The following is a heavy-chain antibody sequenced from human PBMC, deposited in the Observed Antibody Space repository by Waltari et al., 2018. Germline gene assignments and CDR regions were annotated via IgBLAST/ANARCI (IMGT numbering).Heavy chain of an antibody. CDR1: GFIFSTNV. CDR2: ISAVGGST. CDR3: VKMWGSKGSPG. J-gene: IGHJ4*02. Sequence: EVRLVESGGISLQPGESLRLSCAASGFIFSTNVLSWVRQAPGKGLEWVSTISAVGGSTYYADSVKGRFSVSRDNSRNTLYLQMSSLRVEDTAIYYCVKMWGSKGSPGWGQGTLVTVSS. V-gene: IGHV3-23*04. D-gene: IGHD1-26*01.